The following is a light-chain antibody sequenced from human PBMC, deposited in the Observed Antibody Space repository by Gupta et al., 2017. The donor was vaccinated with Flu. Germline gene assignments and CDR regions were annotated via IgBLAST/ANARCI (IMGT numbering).Light chain of an antibody. Sequence: QSVLTQPPSASGTPGQRVTISCSGSSSNIGSNTVNWYQQLPGTAPKHLIYSNNQRPSGGPDRFSGSKSGTSASLAISGLQSEDEADYYCAAWDDSLNGRVFGTGTKVTVL. J-gene: IGLJ1*01. CDR1: SSNIGSNT. CDR3: AAWDDSLNGRV. V-gene: IGLV1-44*01. CDR2: SNN.